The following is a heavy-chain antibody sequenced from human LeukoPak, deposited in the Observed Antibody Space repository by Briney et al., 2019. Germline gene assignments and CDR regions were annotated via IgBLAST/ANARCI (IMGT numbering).Heavy chain of an antibody. CDR3: ARANFLYCSSTSCLFDY. J-gene: IGHJ4*02. Sequence: GASVKVSCKASGYTFTDYYMHWVRLAPGQGLEWRGWINPNSGGTNYVQKFQGWVTMTRDTSINTAYMELSGLTSDDTAVYYCARANFLYCSSTSCLFDYWGQGTLVTVSS. V-gene: IGHV1-2*04. CDR1: GYTFTDYY. D-gene: IGHD2-2*01. CDR2: INPNSGGT.